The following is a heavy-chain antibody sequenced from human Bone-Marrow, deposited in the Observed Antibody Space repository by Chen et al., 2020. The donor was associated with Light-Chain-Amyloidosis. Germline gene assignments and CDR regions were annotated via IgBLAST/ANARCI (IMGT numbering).Heavy chain of an antibody. CDR3: ARRLYSDSAAYQPSSFDV. D-gene: IGHD3-22*01. CDR2: IGSKGNFV. CDR1: GFTFSSYS. Sequence: EVQLVESGGDLVKPGGSLRLSGAGSGFTFSSYSMNWVRQAPGRGLEWVAYIGSKGNFVYYADSVKGRFFISRDNAKNSLFLQMSSLRVEDTALYYCARRLYSDSAAYQPSSFDVWGRGTIVTVSS. V-gene: IGHV3-21*01. J-gene: IGHJ3*01.